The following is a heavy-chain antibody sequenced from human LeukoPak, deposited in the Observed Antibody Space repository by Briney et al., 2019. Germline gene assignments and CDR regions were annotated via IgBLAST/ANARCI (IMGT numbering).Heavy chain of an antibody. CDR2: IYYSGST. CDR3: ARSDYGSGSYYNSPNWFDP. Sequence: KPSETLSLTCTVSGGSISSYYWSWIRQPPGRGLEWIGYIYYSGSTNYNPSLKSRVTISVDTSKNQFSLKLSSVTAADTAVYYCARSDYGSGSYYNSPNWFDPWGQGTLVTVSS. J-gene: IGHJ5*02. CDR1: GGSISSYY. D-gene: IGHD3-10*01. V-gene: IGHV4-59*08.